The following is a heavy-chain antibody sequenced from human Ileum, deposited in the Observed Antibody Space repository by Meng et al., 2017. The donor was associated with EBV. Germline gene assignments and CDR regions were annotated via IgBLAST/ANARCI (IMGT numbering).Heavy chain of an antibody. J-gene: IGHJ4*02. D-gene: IGHD3-10*01. CDR1: GGSISSSNW. Sequence: VQQKALRRWRVRPSGARSLTCAVSGGSISSSNWWSWGRQPPGKGLEWIGEIYHSVSTNYNPSLKSRVTISVDKSKNQFSLKLSSATAADTAVYYCSRGNKVSDRGFNYWGQGTLVTVSS. V-gene: IGHV4-4*02. CDR3: SRGNKVSDRGFNY. CDR2: IYHSVST.